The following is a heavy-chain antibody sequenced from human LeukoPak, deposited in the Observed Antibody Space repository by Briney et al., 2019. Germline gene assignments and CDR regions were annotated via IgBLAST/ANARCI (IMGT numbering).Heavy chain of an antibody. V-gene: IGHV5-51*01. Sequence: GESLKISCKGSGYILTTSWIGWVRQMPGKGLEWMGIIHPRDSDTRYRPSFQGQVTISADKSISTAYLQWNSLKASDTAMYYCARGIEAAAVTEFDYWGQGTLVTVSS. D-gene: IGHD6-13*01. CDR3: ARGIEAAAVTEFDY. CDR1: GYILTTSW. J-gene: IGHJ4*02. CDR2: IHPRDSDT.